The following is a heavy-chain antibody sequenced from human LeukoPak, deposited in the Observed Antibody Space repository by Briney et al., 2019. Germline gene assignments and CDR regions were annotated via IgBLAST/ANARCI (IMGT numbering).Heavy chain of an antibody. CDR2: INPSGGST. Sequence: ASVKVSCKASGYTFTSYYMHWVRQAPGQGLEWMGIINPSGGSTSYAQKFQGRVTMTRDTSISTAYMELSRLRSDDTAVYYCAPAGMTYDYWGQGTLVTVSS. J-gene: IGHJ4*02. V-gene: IGHV1-46*01. CDR1: GYTFTSYY. CDR3: APAGMTYDY. D-gene: IGHD6-19*01.